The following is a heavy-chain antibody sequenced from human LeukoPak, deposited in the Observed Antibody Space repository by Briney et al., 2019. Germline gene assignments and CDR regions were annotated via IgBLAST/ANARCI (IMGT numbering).Heavy chain of an antibody. V-gene: IGHV1-2*04. CDR3: ARDGASGYCSSTSCYHDAFDI. CDR2: INPNSGGT. J-gene: IGHJ3*02. D-gene: IGHD2-2*03. CDR1: GYTFTGYY. Sequence: ASVKVSCKASGYTFTGYYMHWVRQAPGQGLEWMGWINPNSGGTNYAQKFQGWVTMTRDTSISTAYMELSRLRSDDTAVYYCARDGASGYCSSTSCYHDAFDIWGQETMVTVSS.